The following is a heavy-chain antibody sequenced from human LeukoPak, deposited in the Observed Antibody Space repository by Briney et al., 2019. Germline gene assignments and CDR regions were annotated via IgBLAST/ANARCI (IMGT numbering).Heavy chain of an antibody. CDR2: ISSSSSYI. J-gene: IGHJ4*02. D-gene: IGHD1-26*01. V-gene: IGHV3-21*01. CDR3: ARDGVGATTSGGDY. CDR1: GFTFSSYS. Sequence: GGSLRLSCAASGFTFSSYSMNWVRQAPGKGLEWVSSISSSSSYIYYADSVRGRFTISRDNAKNSLYLQMNSLRAEDTAVYYCARDGVGATTSGGDYWGQGTLVTVSS.